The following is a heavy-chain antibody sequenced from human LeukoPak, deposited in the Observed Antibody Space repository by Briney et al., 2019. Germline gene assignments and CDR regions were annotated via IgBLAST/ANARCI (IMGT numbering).Heavy chain of an antibody. D-gene: IGHD1-14*01. J-gene: IGHJ6*02. V-gene: IGHV3-30-3*01. CDR3: ARNRRPYYYYGMDV. CDR2: ISYDGSNK. Sequence: GGSLRLSCAASRFTFSYYAMHWVRQAPGKGLEWVAVISYDGSNKYYADSVKGRFTISRDNSKNTLYLQMNSLRAEDTAVYYCARNRRPYYYYGMDVWGQGTTVTVSS. CDR1: RFTFSYYA.